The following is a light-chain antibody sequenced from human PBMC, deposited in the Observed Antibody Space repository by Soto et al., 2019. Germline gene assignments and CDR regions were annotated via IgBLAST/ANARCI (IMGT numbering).Light chain of an antibody. Sequence: EIVLTQSPGTLSSSPGERATLSCRASQAVGNAYLAWYQHKPGQVPRLLIHGASNRATGIPDRFSGGGSGTEFTLTINRLEPEEFAVYYCQQFGSSPYTFGQGTRLEIK. CDR3: QQFGSSPYT. V-gene: IGKV3-20*01. CDR2: GAS. J-gene: IGKJ2*01. CDR1: QAVGNAY.